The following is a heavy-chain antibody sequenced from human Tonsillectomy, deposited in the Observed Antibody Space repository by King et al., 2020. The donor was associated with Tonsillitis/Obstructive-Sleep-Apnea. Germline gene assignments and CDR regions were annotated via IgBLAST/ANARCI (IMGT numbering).Heavy chain of an antibody. CDR1: GGTFGSYA. D-gene: IGHD3-22*01. CDR3: ASQYYDSSGYYYFDY. V-gene: IGHV1-69*17. J-gene: IGHJ4*02. CDR2: IIPIFAVS. Sequence: VQLVESGAEVKKPGSSVKVSCKASGGTFGSYAITWVRQAPGQGLEWMGGIIPIFAVSNHAQKFQGRVTITADKSTNTAYMELSSLRSEDTAVYYCASQYYDSSGYYYFDYWGQGTLVTVSS.